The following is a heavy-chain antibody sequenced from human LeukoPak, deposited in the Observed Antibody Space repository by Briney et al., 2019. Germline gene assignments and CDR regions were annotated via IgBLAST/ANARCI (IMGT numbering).Heavy chain of an antibody. CDR1: GGSFSGYY. CDR2: INHSGST. V-gene: IGHV4-34*01. Sequence: SETLSLTCAVYGGSFSGYYWSWIRQPPGKGLEWIGEINHSGSTNYNPSLKSRVTISVNTSKNQFSLKLSSVTAADTAVYYCARASGRAYYGGASNWFDPWGQGTLVTVSS. CDR3: ARASGRAYYGGASNWFDP. D-gene: IGHD4-17*01. J-gene: IGHJ5*02.